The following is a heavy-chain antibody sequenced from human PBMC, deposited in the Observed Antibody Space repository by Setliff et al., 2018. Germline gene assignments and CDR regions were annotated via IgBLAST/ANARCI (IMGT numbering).Heavy chain of an antibody. CDR3: ARDPNGDYVGAFDP. V-gene: IGHV3-23*01. D-gene: IGHD4-17*01. CDR1: GLTFSKYA. J-gene: IGHJ5*02. CDR2: IHVSGGST. Sequence: GGSLRLSCAASGLTFSKYAVNWARQAPGKGQEWVSSIHVSGGSTYYADSVKGRFTISRDNSRNTLYLQMNSLRAEDTASYYCARDPNGDYVGAFDPWGQGILVTVSS.